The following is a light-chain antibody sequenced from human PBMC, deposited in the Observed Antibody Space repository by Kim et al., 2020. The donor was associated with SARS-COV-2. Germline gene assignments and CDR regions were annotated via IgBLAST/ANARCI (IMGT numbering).Light chain of an antibody. V-gene: IGLV6-57*03. CDR3: QSYDSSNWV. Sequence: GKTVTISCTRSGGSIASNDVQWYQQRPGSAPTTVSYEDNQRPAGVPDRFSGSIDSSSNSASLTISGLKTEDEADYYCQSYDSSNWVFGGGTQLTVL. CDR2: EDN. J-gene: IGLJ3*02. CDR1: GGSIASND.